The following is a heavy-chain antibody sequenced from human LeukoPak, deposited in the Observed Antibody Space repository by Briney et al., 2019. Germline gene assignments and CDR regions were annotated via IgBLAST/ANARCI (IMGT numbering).Heavy chain of an antibody. V-gene: IGHV1-24*01. CDR3: ARDRELYYGSGSYFDY. CDR1: GYTLTELS. D-gene: IGHD3-10*01. CDR2: FDPEDGET. J-gene: IGHJ4*02. Sequence: ASVKVSCKVSGYTLTELSMHWVRQAPGKGLEWMGGFDPEDGETIYAQKLQGRVTMTTDTSTSTAYMELRSLRSDDTAVYYCARDRELYYGSGSYFDYWGQGTLVTVSS.